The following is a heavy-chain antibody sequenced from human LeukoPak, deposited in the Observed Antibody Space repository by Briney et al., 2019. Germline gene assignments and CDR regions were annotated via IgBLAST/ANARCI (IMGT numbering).Heavy chain of an antibody. CDR3: AKGKKVYGELALDY. J-gene: IGHJ4*02. V-gene: IGHV3-23*01. D-gene: IGHD1-26*01. CDR2: ISGSGDNT. CDR1: GFTFNNYA. Sequence: PGGSLRLSCAASGFTFNNYAITWVRQAPGKGPEWVSAISGSGDNTYYADSVRGRSTISRDNSRNTLYLQMSSLRDEDSAIYYCAKGKKVYGELALDYWGQGTLVTVSS.